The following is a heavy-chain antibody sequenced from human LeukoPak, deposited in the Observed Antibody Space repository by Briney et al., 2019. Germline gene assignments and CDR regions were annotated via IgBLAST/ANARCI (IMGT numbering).Heavy chain of an antibody. J-gene: IGHJ4*02. CDR3: AKGPVAGTPWYFDY. Sequence: PGGSLRLSCAASGFTFSTYAMSWVRQAPGKGLEWVSAISGSGVSTYYADSVKGRFTISRDNSKNTLYLQINSLRAEDTAVYYCAKGPVAGTPWYFDYWGQGTLVTVSS. V-gene: IGHV3-23*01. CDR1: GFTFSTYA. CDR2: ISGSGVST. D-gene: IGHD6-19*01.